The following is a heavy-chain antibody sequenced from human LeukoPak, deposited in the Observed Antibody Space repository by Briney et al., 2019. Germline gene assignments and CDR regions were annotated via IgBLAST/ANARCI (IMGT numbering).Heavy chain of an antibody. CDR1: GGTFSSYA. J-gene: IGHJ4*02. D-gene: IGHD6-13*01. V-gene: IGHV1-69*04. Sequence: GASVKVSCKASGGTFSSYAISWVRQAPGQGLEWMGRIIPILGIANYAQKFQGRVTITADKSTSTAHMELSSLRSEGTAVYYCARGRWYGSNWYYDYWGQGTLVTVSS. CDR2: IIPILGIA. CDR3: ARGRWYGSNWYYDY.